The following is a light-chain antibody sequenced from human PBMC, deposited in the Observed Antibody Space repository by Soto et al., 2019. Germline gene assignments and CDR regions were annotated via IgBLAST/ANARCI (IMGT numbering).Light chain of an antibody. J-gene: IGLJ2*01. Sequence: QPVLTQPASVSGSPGQSITISCTGTSSDIGTYDYVSWYQQHPGKAPQLMIYEVTNRPSGVSNRFSGSKSGNTASLTISGLQAEDEADYYCSSYTTSSTVVIGGGTKLTVL. CDR1: SSDIGTYDY. V-gene: IGLV2-14*01. CDR3: SSYTTSSTVV. CDR2: EVT.